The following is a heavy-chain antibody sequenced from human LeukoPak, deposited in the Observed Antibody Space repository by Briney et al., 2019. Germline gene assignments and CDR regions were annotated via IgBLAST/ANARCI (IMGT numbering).Heavy chain of an antibody. Sequence: SVKVSCKASGGTFSSYAISWVRQAPGQGLEWMGGIIPIFGTANYAQKFQGRVTITADESTSTAYMELSSLRSEDTAVYYCAIHYYDSSGYYRYYFDYWGQGTLVTVSS. CDR2: IIPIFGTA. CDR3: AIHYYDSSGYYRYYFDY. V-gene: IGHV1-69*13. CDR1: GGTFSSYA. J-gene: IGHJ4*02. D-gene: IGHD3-22*01.